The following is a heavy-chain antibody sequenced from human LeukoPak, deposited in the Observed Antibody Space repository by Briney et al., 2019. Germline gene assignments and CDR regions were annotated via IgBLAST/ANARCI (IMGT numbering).Heavy chain of an antibody. CDR1: GGSFSGYY. V-gene: IGHV4-34*01. CDR3: ARGTTVTTARGYYGMDV. D-gene: IGHD4-17*01. Sequence: SETLSLTCAVCGGSFSGYYWSWIRQPPGKGLEWIGEINHSGSTNYNPSLKSRVTISVDTSKNQFSLKLSSVTAADTAVYYCARGTTVTTARGYYGMDVWGKGTTVTVSS. CDR2: INHSGST. J-gene: IGHJ6*04.